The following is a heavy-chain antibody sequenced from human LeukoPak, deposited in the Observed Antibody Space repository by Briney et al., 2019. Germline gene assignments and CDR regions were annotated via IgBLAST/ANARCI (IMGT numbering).Heavy chain of an antibody. Sequence: ASVKVSCKASGYTFTGYYMHWVRPAPGQGVEWRGWIYPNSGGTKCAQNFQGRVTMTRDTSISTAYMELSRLRSDDTAVYYCARDSAVYDSSGYFLHAFDIWGQGTMVTVSS. CDR3: ARDSAVYDSSGYFLHAFDI. CDR2: IYPNSGGT. J-gene: IGHJ3*02. CDR1: GYTFTGYY. D-gene: IGHD3-22*01. V-gene: IGHV1-2*02.